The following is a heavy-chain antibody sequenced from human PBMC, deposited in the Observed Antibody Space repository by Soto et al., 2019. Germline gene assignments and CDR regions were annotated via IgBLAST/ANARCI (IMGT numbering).Heavy chain of an antibody. V-gene: IGHV4-30-4*08. Sequence: SETLSLTCAVYGGSFSGYYWSWIRQPPGEGLEWIGFISYSGTTSYSPSLKSRVAISLDTSKNQFSLSLSSVTAADTAVYYCARFYGDYANWFDPWGQGTLVTVSS. D-gene: IGHD4-17*01. CDR3: ARFYGDYANWFDP. CDR2: ISYSGTT. CDR1: GGSFSGYY. J-gene: IGHJ5*02.